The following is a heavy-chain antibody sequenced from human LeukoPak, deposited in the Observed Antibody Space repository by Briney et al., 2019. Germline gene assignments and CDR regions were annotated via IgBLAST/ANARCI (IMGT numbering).Heavy chain of an antibody. J-gene: IGHJ4*02. V-gene: IGHV4-39*07. D-gene: IGHD2-2*01. CDR2: IYYSGST. CDR3: ARAVRTSWARGPAAGNSFDY. Sequence: PSETLSLTCTVSGGSISSSSYYWGWIRQPPGKGLEWIGSIYYSGSTYYNPSLKSRVTISVDTSKNQFSLKLSSVTAADTAVYYCARAVRTSWARGPAAGNSFDYWGQGTLVTVSS. CDR1: GGSISSSSYY.